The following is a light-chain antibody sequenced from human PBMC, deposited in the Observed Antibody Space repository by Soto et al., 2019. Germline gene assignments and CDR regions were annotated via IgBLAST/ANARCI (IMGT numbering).Light chain of an antibody. CDR1: SSDVGSYNL. Sequence: QSALTQPAPVSGSPGQSITISCTGTSSDVGSYNLVSWYQQHPGKAPKLMIYEVNKRPSGVSNRFSGSKSGNTASLTISGLQAEDEADYYCCSYAGSSTFSWVFGTGTKVTVL. J-gene: IGLJ1*01. CDR3: CSYAGSSTFSWV. V-gene: IGLV2-23*02. CDR2: EVN.